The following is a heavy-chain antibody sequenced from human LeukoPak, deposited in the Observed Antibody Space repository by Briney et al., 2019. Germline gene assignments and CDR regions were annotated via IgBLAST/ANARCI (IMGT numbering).Heavy chain of an antibody. CDR2: IYYSGST. Sequence: SEALSLTCTVSGGSIGSHYWSWIRQPPGKGLEWIGYIYYSGSTNYNPSLKSRVTISVDTSKNQFSLKLSSVTAADTAVYYCAREVTLGYCSSTSCYTRSYWYFDLWGRGTLVTVSS. CDR3: AREVTLGYCSSTSCYTRSYWYFDL. CDR1: GGSIGSHY. J-gene: IGHJ2*01. V-gene: IGHV4-59*11. D-gene: IGHD2-2*02.